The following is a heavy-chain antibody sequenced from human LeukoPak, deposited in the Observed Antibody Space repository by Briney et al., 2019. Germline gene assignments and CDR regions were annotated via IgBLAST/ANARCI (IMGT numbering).Heavy chain of an antibody. V-gene: IGHV1-18*01. D-gene: IGHD3-10*01. CDR2: ISTYNAKI. J-gene: IGHJ6*03. CDR1: GYTFNTHG. Sequence: GASVKVSCKASGYTFNTHGISWVRQAPGQGLEWMGWISTYNAKINYAQRLQGRVTMTADTSTTTAYMELRSLRSDDTAVYYCARDYGSGSYYYYMDVWGKGTTVTVSS. CDR3: ARDYGSGSYYYYMDV.